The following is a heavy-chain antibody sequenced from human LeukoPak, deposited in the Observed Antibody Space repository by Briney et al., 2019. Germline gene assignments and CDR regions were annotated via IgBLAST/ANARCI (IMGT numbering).Heavy chain of an antibody. CDR3: ARERYCSSTSCCDY. D-gene: IGHD2-2*01. J-gene: IGHJ4*02. CDR2: ISSSGSTI. V-gene: IGHV3-48*03. Sequence: PGGSLRLSCAASGFTFSSYEMNWVRQAPGKGLEWVSYISSSGSTIYYADSVRGRFTISRDNAKNSLYLQMNSLRAEDTAVYYCARERYCSSTSCCDYWGQGTLVTVSS. CDR1: GFTFSSYE.